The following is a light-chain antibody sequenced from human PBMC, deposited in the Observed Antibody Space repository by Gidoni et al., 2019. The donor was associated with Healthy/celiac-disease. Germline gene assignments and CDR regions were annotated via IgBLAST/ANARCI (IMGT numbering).Light chain of an antibody. V-gene: IGLV2-14*03. CDR1: TSDVGGYTY. J-gene: IGLJ1*01. CDR3: SSYTSSSTFYV. CDR2: DVS. Sequence: QLALPQPAPFSGSPGQSIPISCTGPTSDVGGYTYVSWYQHHPVKAPKLMIYDVSNRPSGVSNRFSGSKSGNTASLTISGLQAEDEADYYCSSYTSSSTFYVFGTGTKVTVL.